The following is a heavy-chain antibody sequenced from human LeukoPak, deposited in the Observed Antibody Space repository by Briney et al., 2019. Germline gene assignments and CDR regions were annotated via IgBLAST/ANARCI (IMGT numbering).Heavy chain of an antibody. V-gene: IGHV4-34*01. CDR2: INQSGST. Sequence: SEPLSLTCSVSGGSLSPYYWSWIRPPPGGGLEWLGEINQSGSTNYNPSLKSRVTISVEKFKNQFSLEVTSVTAADTAIYYCATLGGLYYESHGYPDFDHWGQGTLVTVSS. D-gene: IGHD3-22*01. CDR3: ATLGGLYYESHGYPDFDH. CDR1: GGSLSPYY. J-gene: IGHJ4*02.